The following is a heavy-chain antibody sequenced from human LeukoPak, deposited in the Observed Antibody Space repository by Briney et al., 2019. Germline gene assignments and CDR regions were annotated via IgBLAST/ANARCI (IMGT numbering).Heavy chain of an antibody. D-gene: IGHD2-15*01. CDR1: GLTFKKYA. J-gene: IGHJ4*02. CDR3: ATHLLGYCSDDRCYSDDQPFDD. V-gene: IGHV3-23*01. Sequence: GGSLRLSCAASGLTFKKYAMSWVRQAPGKGLEWVSFISGGGGSTHLADSVKGRFIISRDNSRNTVFLQMNSLRAEDTAIYYCATHLLGYCSDDRCYSDDQPFDDWGQGTLVTVSS. CDR2: ISGGGGST.